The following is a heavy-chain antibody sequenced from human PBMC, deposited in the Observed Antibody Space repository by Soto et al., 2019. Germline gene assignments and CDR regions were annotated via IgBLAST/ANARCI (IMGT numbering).Heavy chain of an antibody. V-gene: IGHV4-61*01. D-gene: IGHD6-6*01. CDR3: ARGPGIYSTSSSFDC. CDR2: IYHTGST. J-gene: IGHJ4*02. CDR1: GGSVSSSSHY. Sequence: SETLSLTCTVSGGSVSSSSHYWSWIRQPPGKGLEWIAYIYHTGSTSYNPSLKSRVTISVDMSKNQFSLRLDSVTAADTAVYYCARGPGIYSTSSSFDCWGQGTLVTVSS.